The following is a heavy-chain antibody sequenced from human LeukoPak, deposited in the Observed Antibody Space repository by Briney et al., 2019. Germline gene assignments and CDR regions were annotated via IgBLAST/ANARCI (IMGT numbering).Heavy chain of an antibody. V-gene: IGHV4-4*07. CDR2: IYTSGST. CDR3: ARDASRHSSGWYQDYYYGMDV. J-gene: IGHJ6*02. D-gene: IGHD6-19*01. Sequence: PSETLSLTCTVSGGSISSYYWSWIRQPAGKGLEWIGRIYTSGSTNYNPSLKSRVTMSVDTSKNQFSLKLSSVTAADTAVYYCARDASRHSSGWYQDYYYGMDVWGQGTTVTVSS. CDR1: GGSISSYY.